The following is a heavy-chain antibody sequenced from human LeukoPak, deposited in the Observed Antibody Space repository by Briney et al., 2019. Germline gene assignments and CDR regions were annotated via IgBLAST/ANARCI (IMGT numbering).Heavy chain of an antibody. D-gene: IGHD3-16*02. J-gene: IGHJ3*02. CDR2: ISGSGGST. CDR3: AKDHDHDYVWGSYRYLYAFDI. V-gene: IGHV3-23*01. Sequence: GGSLRLSCAASGFTFSSYAISWVRQAPGKGLEWGSAISGSGGSTYYADSVKGRFTISRDNSKNTLYLQMNSLRAEDTAVYYCAKDHDHDYVWGSYRYLYAFDIWGQGTMVTVSS. CDR1: GFTFSSYA.